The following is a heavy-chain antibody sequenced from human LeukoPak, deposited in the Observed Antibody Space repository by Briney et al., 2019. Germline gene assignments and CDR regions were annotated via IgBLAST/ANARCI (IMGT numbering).Heavy chain of an antibody. CDR1: GFTFSSYS. J-gene: IGHJ6*02. Sequence: GGSLRLSCAASGFTFSSYSMNWVRQAPGKGLEWVANIKQDGSEKYYVDSVKGRFTISRDNAKNSLYLQMNSLRAEDTAVYYCARSGSPGFYYYYYGMDVWGQGTTVTVSS. D-gene: IGHD3-10*01. V-gene: IGHV3-7*01. CDR3: ARSGSPGFYYYYYGMDV. CDR2: IKQDGSEK.